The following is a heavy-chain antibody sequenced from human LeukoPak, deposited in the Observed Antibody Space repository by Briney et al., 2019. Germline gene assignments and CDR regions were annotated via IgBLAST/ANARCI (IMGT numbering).Heavy chain of an antibody. CDR2: IYHSGST. CDR3: AREKGIAAAGED. Sequence: SETLSLTCTVSGYSISSGYYWGWIRQPPGKGLEWIGSIYHSGSTYYNPSLQSRVTISVDTSKNQFSLKLSSVTAADTAVYYCAREKGIAAAGEDWGQGTLVTVSS. CDR1: GYSISSGYY. J-gene: IGHJ4*02. D-gene: IGHD6-13*01. V-gene: IGHV4-38-2*02.